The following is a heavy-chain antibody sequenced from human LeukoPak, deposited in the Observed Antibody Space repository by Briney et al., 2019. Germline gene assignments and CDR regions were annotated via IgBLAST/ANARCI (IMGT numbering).Heavy chain of an antibody. D-gene: IGHD6-13*01. J-gene: IGHJ4*02. CDR1: GFTFSRYA. V-gene: IGHV3-23*01. Sequence: GGSLRLSCTISGFTFSRYAMAWVRQAPGKGLEWVSSINSLADSPFYADSVKGRFTISRDNSKSTLYLQMNSLRAEDTAVYYCAKGGYTIATGFDSWGQGALVTVSS. CDR2: INSLADSP. CDR3: AKGGYTIATGFDS.